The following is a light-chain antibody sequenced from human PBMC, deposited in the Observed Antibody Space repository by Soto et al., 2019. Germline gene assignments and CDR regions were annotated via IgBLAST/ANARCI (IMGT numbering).Light chain of an antibody. V-gene: IGLV2-14*03. CDR1: SSDVGGYEY. CDR3: SSYTTSSPLGV. Sequence: QSALTQPASVSGSPGQSITISCTGTSSDVGGYEYVSWYQQHPGKAPKRIIYDVSDQPSGVSNRFSGSKSGNTASLAISGLQAEDEADYYCSSYTTSSPLGVFGNGTKVTVL. CDR2: DVS. J-gene: IGLJ1*01.